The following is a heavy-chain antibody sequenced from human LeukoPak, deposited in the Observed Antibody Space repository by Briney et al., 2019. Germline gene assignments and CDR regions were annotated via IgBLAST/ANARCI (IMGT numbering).Heavy chain of an antibody. Sequence: ASVKVSCKASGCTFTSYGISWVRQAPGQGLEWMGWISAYNGNTNYAQKLQGRVTMTTDTSTSTAYMELRSLRSDDTAVYYCARNGYSYGHPGYFDYWGQGTLVTVSS. J-gene: IGHJ4*02. D-gene: IGHD5-18*01. CDR1: GCTFTSYG. CDR3: ARNGYSYGHPGYFDY. V-gene: IGHV1-18*01. CDR2: ISAYNGNT.